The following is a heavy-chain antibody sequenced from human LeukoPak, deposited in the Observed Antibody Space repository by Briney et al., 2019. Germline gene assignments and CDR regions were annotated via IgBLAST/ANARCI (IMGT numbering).Heavy chain of an antibody. CDR3: ARDAPYCSGGSCYTWGYFDY. CDR2: INPSGGST. J-gene: IGHJ4*02. Sequence: GASVKVSCEASGYTFTSYYMHWVRQAPGQGLEWMGIINPSGGSTSYAQKFQGRVTMTRDTSTSTVYMELSSLRSEDTAVYYCARDAPYCSGGSCYTWGYFDYWGQGTLVTVSS. V-gene: IGHV1-46*01. CDR1: GYTFTSYY. D-gene: IGHD2-15*01.